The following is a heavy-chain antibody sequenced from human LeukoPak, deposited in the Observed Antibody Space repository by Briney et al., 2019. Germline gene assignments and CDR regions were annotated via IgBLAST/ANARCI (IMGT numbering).Heavy chain of an antibody. CDR3: ARGGGRHVEY. CDR2: IKEDGSEK. CDR1: GFTLSSYW. V-gene: IGHV3-7*05. Sequence: GGSLRLSCAASGFTLSSYWMSWVRQAPGKGLEWVANIKEDGSEKNYVDSVKGRFTISRDNAKNSLYLQMNSLRAEDTAVYYCARGGGRHVEYWGQGNLVTVSS. J-gene: IGHJ4*02. D-gene: IGHD2/OR15-2a*01.